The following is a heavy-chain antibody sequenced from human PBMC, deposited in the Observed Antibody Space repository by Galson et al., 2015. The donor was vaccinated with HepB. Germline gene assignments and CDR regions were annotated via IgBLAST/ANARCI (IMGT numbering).Heavy chain of an antibody. V-gene: IGHV4-59*08. Sequence: SETLSLTCTVSRGSISPYYWSWIRQPPGKGLEWIGYIYHNGNNNQNPSLKSRVTLSVDMSKSLFSLKLSSVTAADTAIYYCARLLSYYYDSSAYYQGGYFDLWGRGALVTVSS. CDR3: ARLLSYYYDSSAYYQGGYFDL. J-gene: IGHJ2*01. CDR1: RGSISPYY. CDR2: IYHNGNN. D-gene: IGHD3-22*01.